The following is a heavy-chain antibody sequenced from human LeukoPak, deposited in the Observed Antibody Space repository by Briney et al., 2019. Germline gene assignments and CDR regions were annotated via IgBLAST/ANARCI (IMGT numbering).Heavy chain of an antibody. Sequence: GGSLRLSCAASGFTFSDYYMSWIRQAPGKGLEWVSYISSSGSTIYYADSVKGRFTISRDNAKNSLYLQMDSLRAEDTAVYYCARVEAVDTAMVLFDYWGQGTLVTVSS. V-gene: IGHV3-11*01. CDR2: ISSSGSTI. CDR3: ARVEAVDTAMVLFDY. D-gene: IGHD5-18*01. J-gene: IGHJ4*02. CDR1: GFTFSDYY.